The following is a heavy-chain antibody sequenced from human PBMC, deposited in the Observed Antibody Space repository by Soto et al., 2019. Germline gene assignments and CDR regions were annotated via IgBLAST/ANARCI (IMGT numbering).Heavy chain of an antibody. V-gene: IGHV1-69*12. Sequence: QVQLVQSGAEVKKPGSSVKVSCKASGGTFSSYAISWVRQAPGQGLERMGGIIPIFGTANYAQKFQGRVTITADESTSTAYMELSSLRSEDTAVYYCARWGDIVLRSAWYFDLWGRGTLVTVSS. CDR2: IIPIFGTA. D-gene: IGHD2-8*01. J-gene: IGHJ2*01. CDR1: GGTFSSYA. CDR3: ARWGDIVLRSAWYFDL.